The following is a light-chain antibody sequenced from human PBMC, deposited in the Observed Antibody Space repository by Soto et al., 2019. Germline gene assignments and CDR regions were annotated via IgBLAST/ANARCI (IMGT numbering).Light chain of an antibody. V-gene: IGKV3D-15*01. Sequence: EIVMTQSPATLSVSPGERATLSCRASQSVSSNLAWYQQRPGQAPRLLIYGASTSATGIPARFSGSGSGTEFTLTISSLQSEDFAVYYCQQGDIWPWTFGQGTKVEIK. CDR1: QSVSSN. CDR3: QQGDIWPWT. J-gene: IGKJ1*01. CDR2: GAS.